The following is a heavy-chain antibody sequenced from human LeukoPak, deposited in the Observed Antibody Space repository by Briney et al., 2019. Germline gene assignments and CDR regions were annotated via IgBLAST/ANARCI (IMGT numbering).Heavy chain of an antibody. J-gene: IGHJ6*02. CDR2: IYYSGST. Sequence: ASETLSLTCTVSGGSISSYYWSWIRQHPGKGLEWIGYIYYSGSTYYNPSLKSRVTISVDTSKNQFSLKLSSVTAADTAVYYCARDGSGSYYNFGDHYYGMDVWGQGTTVTVSS. CDR3: ARDGSGSYYNFGDHYYGMDV. V-gene: IGHV4-59*12. CDR1: GGSISSYY. D-gene: IGHD3-10*01.